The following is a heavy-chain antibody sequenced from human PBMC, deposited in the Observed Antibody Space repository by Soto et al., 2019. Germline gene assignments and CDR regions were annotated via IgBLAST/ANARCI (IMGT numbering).Heavy chain of an antibody. V-gene: IGHV3-21*06. CDR1: GFTFSTYE. CDR2: ISSTTNYI. Sequence: GGSLRLSCAASGFTFSTYEMNWVRQAPGKGLEWVSSISSTTNYIYYGDSMKGRFTISRDNAKNSLYLEMNSLRAEDTAVYYCARESEDLTSNFDYWGQGTLVTVSS. J-gene: IGHJ4*02. CDR3: ARESEDLTSNFDY.